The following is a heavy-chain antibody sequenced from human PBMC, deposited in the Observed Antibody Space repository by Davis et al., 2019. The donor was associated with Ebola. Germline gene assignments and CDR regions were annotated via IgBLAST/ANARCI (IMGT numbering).Heavy chain of an antibody. J-gene: IGHJ4*02. CDR3: ARVPYTTITMTVVVITTAPDY. V-gene: IGHV1-18*04. CDR2: ISAYNGNT. D-gene: IGHD3-22*01. CDR1: GYTFTSYG. Sequence: ASVKVSCKASGYTFTSYGISWVRQAPGQGLEWMGWISAYNGNTNYAQKLQGRVTMTTDTSTSTAYMELRSLRSDDTAVYYCARVPYTTITMTVVVITTAPDYWGQGTLVTVSS.